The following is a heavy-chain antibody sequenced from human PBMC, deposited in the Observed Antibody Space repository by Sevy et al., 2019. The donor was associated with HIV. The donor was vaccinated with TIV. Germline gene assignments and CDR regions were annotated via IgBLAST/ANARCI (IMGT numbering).Heavy chain of an antibody. CDR2: ISGDGGST. Sequence: GGSLRLSCAASGFTFSSFAMSWVRQAPGKGLEWVLSISGDGGSTYHADSVKGRFTISRDNSKNTLYLQMNSLRGEDTARYYCAKPRGQQLVRLGPFDIWGQGTMVTVSS. D-gene: IGHD6-13*01. J-gene: IGHJ3*02. CDR3: AKPRGQQLVRLGPFDI. V-gene: IGHV3-23*01. CDR1: GFTFSSFA.